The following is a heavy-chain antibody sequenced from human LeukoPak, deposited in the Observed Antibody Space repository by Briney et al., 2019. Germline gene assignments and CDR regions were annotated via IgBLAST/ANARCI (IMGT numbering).Heavy chain of an antibody. D-gene: IGHD3-22*01. CDR2: ISGSGGST. J-gene: IGHJ4*02. CDR3: AKGMIVVEGPYYFDY. CDR1: GFTVSSNY. V-gene: IGHV3-23*01. Sequence: GGSLRLSCAASGFTVSSNYMSWVRQAPGKGLEWVSAISGSGGSTYYADSVKGRFTISRDNSKNTLYLQMNSLRAEDTAVYYCAKGMIVVEGPYYFDYWGQGTLVTVSS.